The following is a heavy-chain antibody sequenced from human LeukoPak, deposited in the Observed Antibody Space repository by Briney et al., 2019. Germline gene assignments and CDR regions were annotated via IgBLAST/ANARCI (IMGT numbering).Heavy chain of an antibody. CDR3: ARAPVPYGDYAWFDP. D-gene: IGHD4-17*01. J-gene: IGHJ5*02. Sequence: PSQTLSLTCTVSGGSISSGSYYWSWIRQPAGKGLEWIGRIYTSGSTNYNPSLKSRVTISVDTSKNQFSLKLSSVTAADTAVYYCARAPVPYGDYAWFDPWGQGTLVTVSS. CDR2: IYTSGST. CDR1: GGSISSGSYY. V-gene: IGHV4-61*02.